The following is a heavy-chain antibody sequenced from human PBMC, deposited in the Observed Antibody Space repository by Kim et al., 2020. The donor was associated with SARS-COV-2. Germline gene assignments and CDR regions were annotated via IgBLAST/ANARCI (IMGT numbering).Heavy chain of an antibody. D-gene: IGHD1-26*01. Sequence: SETLSLTCTVSGGSISSYYWSWIRQPPGKGLEWIGYIYYSGSTNYNPSLKSRVTISVDTSKNQFSLKLSSVTAADTAVYYCARGLFRSGSYSVGYWGQGTLVTVSS. CDR2: IYYSGST. CDR3: ARGLFRSGSYSVGY. J-gene: IGHJ4*02. CDR1: GGSISSYY. V-gene: IGHV4-59*01.